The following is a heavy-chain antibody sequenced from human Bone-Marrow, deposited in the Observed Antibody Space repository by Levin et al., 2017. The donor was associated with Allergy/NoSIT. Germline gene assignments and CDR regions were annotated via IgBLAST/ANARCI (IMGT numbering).Heavy chain of an antibody. Sequence: QTLSLTCTFAGFSLSARGMCLSWIRQPPGKALEWLALIDWLDDKYYRPSLRSRLTISKDTSRNQVVLTMTNMDPVDTATYYCARIVQNSGWYEAFDIWGQGTMVAVSS. J-gene: IGHJ3*02. V-gene: IGHV2-70*01. CDR1: GFSLSARGMC. CDR2: IDWLDDK. CDR3: ARIVQNSGWYEAFDI. D-gene: IGHD6-19*01.